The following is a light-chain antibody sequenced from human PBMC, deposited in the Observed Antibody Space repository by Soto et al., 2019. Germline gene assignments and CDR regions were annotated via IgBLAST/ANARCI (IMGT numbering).Light chain of an antibody. CDR1: QSVNNN. CDR2: GAS. CDR3: QQYNNLPPDT. J-gene: IGKJ2*01. Sequence: EIRLTQSPASLSVSPGERATLSCRASQSVNNNLAWYQQKPGQAPRLLSYGASTRATGIPGRFRGSGSGTEFTLTITSLQSEDFAVYFCQQYNNLPPDTFGQGTKLEIK. V-gene: IGKV3-15*01.